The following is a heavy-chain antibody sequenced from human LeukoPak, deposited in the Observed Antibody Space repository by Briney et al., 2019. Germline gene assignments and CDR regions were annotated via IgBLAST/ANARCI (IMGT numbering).Heavy chain of an antibody. Sequence: GGSLRLSCAASGFTFSSSWMSWVRQAPGKGLEWVANINQGGSEKYYVGSVKGRFTISRDNAKNSLYLQMSSLRADDTAIYYCAKGSPRTMESWGQGTLVTVSS. CDR2: INQGGSEK. V-gene: IGHV3-7*01. J-gene: IGHJ4*02. D-gene: IGHD4/OR15-4a*01. CDR1: GFTFSSSW. CDR3: AKGSPRTMES.